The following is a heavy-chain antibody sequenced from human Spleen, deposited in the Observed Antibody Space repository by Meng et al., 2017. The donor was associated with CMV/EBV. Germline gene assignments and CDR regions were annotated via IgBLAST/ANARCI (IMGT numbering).Heavy chain of an antibody. J-gene: IGHJ1*01. D-gene: IGHD4-23*01. CDR2: ISYSGGT. CDR1: RGSISTYF. Sequence: SETMSLTCTVSRGSISTYFWNWIRQSPEKGLEWVGHISYSGGTNYNPSLKSRLTISMDTSKHQFFLRLNSVTAADTAVYYCAVGGTGVASVHWGRGILVTVS. CDR3: AVGGTGVASVH. V-gene: IGHV4-59*01.